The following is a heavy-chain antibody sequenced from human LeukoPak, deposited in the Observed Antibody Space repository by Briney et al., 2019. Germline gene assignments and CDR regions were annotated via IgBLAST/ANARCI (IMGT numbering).Heavy chain of an antibody. D-gene: IGHD6-13*01. CDR2: ISYDGSNK. J-gene: IGHJ4*02. V-gene: IGHV3-30*18. Sequence: GGSLRLSCAASGFTFSSYGMHWVRQAPGKGLEWVAVISYDGSNKYYADSVKGRFTISRDNSKNTLYLQMNSLRAEDTAVYYCAKDRGSSWYYLLDYWGQGTLVTVSS. CDR3: AKDRGSSWYYLLDY. CDR1: GFTFSSYG.